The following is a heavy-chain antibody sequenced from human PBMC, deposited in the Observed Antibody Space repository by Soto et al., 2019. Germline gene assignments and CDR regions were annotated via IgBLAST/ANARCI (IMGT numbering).Heavy chain of an antibody. Sequence: PGESLKISGKGSGYSFTSYWIGSVRQMPGKGLEWMGIIYPGDSDTRYSPSFQGQVTISADKSISTAYLQWSSLKASDTAMYYCARRLSGHRTGWYAGWFDPWGQGTLVSVSS. V-gene: IGHV5-51*01. J-gene: IGHJ5*02. CDR2: IYPGDSDT. CDR1: GYSFTSYW. D-gene: IGHD6-19*01. CDR3: ARRLSGHRTGWYAGWFDP.